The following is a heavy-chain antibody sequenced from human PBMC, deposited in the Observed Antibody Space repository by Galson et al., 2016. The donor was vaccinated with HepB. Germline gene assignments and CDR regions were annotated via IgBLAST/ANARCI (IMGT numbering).Heavy chain of an antibody. CDR3: ARSLPRGVYFDY. Sequence: SETLSLTCTVSGGSISSGSISNSSYYWGWIRQPPGKGLEWIGSIYYTGSTYYNPSLKSRVTISVDTSKNQFSLKLSSVTAADTAVYYCARSLPRGVYFDYWGQGTLVTVSS. V-gene: IGHV4-39*07. D-gene: IGHD3-10*01. CDR1: GGSISSGSISNSSYY. J-gene: IGHJ4*02. CDR2: IYYTGST.